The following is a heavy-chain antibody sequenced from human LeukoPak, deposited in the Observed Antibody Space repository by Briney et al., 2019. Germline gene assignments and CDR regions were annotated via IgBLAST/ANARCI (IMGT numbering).Heavy chain of an antibody. CDR1: GGSISSGGYY. Sequence: PSETLSLTCTVSGGSISSGGYYWSWIRQHPGKGLEWIGYIYYSGSTYYNPSLKSRVTISVDTSKNQFSLKLSSVTAADTAVYYCARAGITRVGAAWLDYWGQGTLVTVSS. CDR2: IYYSGST. V-gene: IGHV4-31*03. CDR3: ARAGITRVGAAWLDY. D-gene: IGHD1-26*01. J-gene: IGHJ4*02.